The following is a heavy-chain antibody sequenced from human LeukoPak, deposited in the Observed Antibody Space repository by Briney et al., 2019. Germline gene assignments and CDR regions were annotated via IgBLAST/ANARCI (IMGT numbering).Heavy chain of an antibody. Sequence: SETLSLTCTVSGGSISSSSYYWGWIRQPPGKGLEWIGSIYYSGSTYYNPSLKSRVTISVDTSKNQFSLKLSSVTAADTAVYYCAREGYSYGPYYYYYMDVWGKGTTVTVSS. CDR2: IYYSGST. CDR1: GGSISSSSYY. J-gene: IGHJ6*03. D-gene: IGHD5-18*01. CDR3: AREGYSYGPYYYYYMDV. V-gene: IGHV4-39*07.